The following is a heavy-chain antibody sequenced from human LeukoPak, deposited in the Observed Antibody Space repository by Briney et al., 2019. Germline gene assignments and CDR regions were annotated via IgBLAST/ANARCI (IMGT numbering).Heavy chain of an antibody. Sequence: GGSLRLSFSASGLTFSSNYMSWVRQAPGKGLEWVSVISIGGSTYYADSVKGRLSISRDISKNSLYLQMNSLRAKDTDMYYCARLGCVVPAVVLDYWGQGTLVTVSS. V-gene: IGHV3-53*01. J-gene: IGHJ4*02. CDR1: GLTFSSNY. CDR3: ARLGCVVPAVVLDY. CDR2: ISIGGST. D-gene: IGHD2-2*01.